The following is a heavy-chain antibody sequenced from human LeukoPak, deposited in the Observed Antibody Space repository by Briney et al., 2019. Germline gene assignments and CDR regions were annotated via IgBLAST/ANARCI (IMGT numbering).Heavy chain of an antibody. CDR2: IRYDGSDK. CDR1: GFNFDKYG. CDR3: ANLDDH. D-gene: IGHD1-1*01. J-gene: IGHJ4*02. V-gene: IGHV3-30*02. Sequence: GGSLRLSCAASGFNFDKYGMHWVRQAPGKGLEWVTFIRYDGSDKYYANSVKGRFSISRDNSKKQLYLQMNSLKSEDTALYYCANLDDHWGQGTLVTVSP.